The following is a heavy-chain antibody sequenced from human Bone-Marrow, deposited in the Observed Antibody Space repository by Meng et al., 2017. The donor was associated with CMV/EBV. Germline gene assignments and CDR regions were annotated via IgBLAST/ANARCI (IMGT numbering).Heavy chain of an antibody. CDR2: INPSGGST. V-gene: IGHV1-46*01. D-gene: IGHD4-11*01. CDR1: GYTFTNYY. CDR3: ERDHLVRHDYSKPHFDS. Sequence: ASVKVSCKASGYTFTNYYMHWVRQAPGQGLEWVARINPSGGSTNYAQKFQGRVTMTSDTSTSTVYMELSSLTSEDTAVYYWERDHLVRHDYSKPHFDSWGQGTLVTVSS. J-gene: IGHJ4*02.